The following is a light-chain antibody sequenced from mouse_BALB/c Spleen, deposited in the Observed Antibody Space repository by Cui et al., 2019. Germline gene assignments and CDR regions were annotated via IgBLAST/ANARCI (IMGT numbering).Light chain of an antibody. Sequence: EILLTQSPAIIAASPGEKVTITCSASSRVSYMNWYQQKPGSSTKIGIYGISNLASGVPARFSGSGSGTSFAFTINSMEAEDVATYYCQQRSSYRTFGGGTKLEIK. CDR3: QQRSSYRT. J-gene: IGKJ1*01. V-gene: IGKV4-90*01. CDR1: SRVSY. CDR2: GIS.